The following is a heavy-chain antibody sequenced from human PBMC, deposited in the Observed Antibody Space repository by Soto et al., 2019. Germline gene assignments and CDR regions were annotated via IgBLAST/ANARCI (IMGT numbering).Heavy chain of an antibody. V-gene: IGHV4-34*01. J-gene: IGHJ4*02. CDR2: INHSGST. Sequence: SETLSLTCAVYGGSFSGYYWSWIRQPPGKGLEWIGEINHSGSTNYNPSLKSRVTISVDTSKNQVSLKLSSVTAADTAVYYCARESIAVRTVDHWGQGTQVTVSS. CDR1: GGSFSGYY. D-gene: IGHD6-6*01. CDR3: ARESIAVRTVDH.